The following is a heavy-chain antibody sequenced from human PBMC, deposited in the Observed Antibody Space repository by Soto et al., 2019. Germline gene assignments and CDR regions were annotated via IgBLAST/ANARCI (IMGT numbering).Heavy chain of an antibody. Sequence: ASVKVSCKASGYTFTSYDINWVRQATGQGLEWMGWMNPNSGNTGYAQKFQGRVTMTRNTSISTAYMELSNLRSEDTAVYYCARRRPSWSSSWYRFDPWGQGTLVTVSS. CDR3: ARRRPSWSSSWYRFDP. J-gene: IGHJ5*02. CDR1: GYTFTSYD. V-gene: IGHV1-8*01. D-gene: IGHD6-13*01. CDR2: MNPNSGNT.